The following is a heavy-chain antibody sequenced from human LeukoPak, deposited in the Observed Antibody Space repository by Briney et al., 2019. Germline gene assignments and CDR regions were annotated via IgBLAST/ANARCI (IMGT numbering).Heavy chain of an antibody. CDR2: IRYDGSNK. D-gene: IGHD6-13*01. J-gene: IGHJ4*02. CDR1: GFTFSSYG. CDR3: AKPPYEIAAAGTVEGSQPADYFDY. V-gene: IGHV3-30*02. Sequence: GGSLRLSCAASGFTFSSYGMHWVRQAPGKGLEWVAFIRYDGSNKYYADSVKGRFTISRDNSKNTLYLQMNSLRAEDTAVYYCAKPPYEIAAAGTVEGSQPADYFDYWGQGTLVTVSS.